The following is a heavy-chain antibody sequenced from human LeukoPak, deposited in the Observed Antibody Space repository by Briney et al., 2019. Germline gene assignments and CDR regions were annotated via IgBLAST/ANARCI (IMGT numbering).Heavy chain of an antibody. D-gene: IGHD3-3*01. CDR3: ARINDFWSGPTLDV. J-gene: IGHJ6*02. Sequence: SETLSLTCTVSGGSISSRSYYWGWIRQPPGKGLEWIGKISDSGNTYYSPSLRSRVTISIDMSKNQFSLKLSSVTATDTAVYYCARINDFWSGPTLDVWGQGTTVTVSS. CDR2: ISDSGNT. V-gene: IGHV4-39*01. CDR1: GGSISSRSYY.